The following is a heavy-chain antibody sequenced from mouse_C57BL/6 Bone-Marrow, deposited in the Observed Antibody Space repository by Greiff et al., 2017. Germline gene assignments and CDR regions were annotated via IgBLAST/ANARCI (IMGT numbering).Heavy chain of an antibody. CDR1: GFTFSDFY. CDR3: ARDAGRGLDY. Sequence: EVKLVESGGGLVQSGRSLRLSCATSGFTFSDFYMEWVRQAPGKGLEWIAASRNKANDYTTEYSASVKGRFIVSRAPSHSILYLQMNALTAEDDAIYYCARDAGRGLDYWGQGTTLTFSS. J-gene: IGHJ2*01. D-gene: IGHD3-3*01. CDR2: SRNKANDYTT. V-gene: IGHV7-1*01.